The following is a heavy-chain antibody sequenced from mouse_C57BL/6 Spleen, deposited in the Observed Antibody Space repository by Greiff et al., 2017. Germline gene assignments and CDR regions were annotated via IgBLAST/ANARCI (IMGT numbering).Heavy chain of an antibody. D-gene: IGHD1-1*01. J-gene: IGHJ4*01. Sequence: VQLQQSGAELVRPGTSVKVSCKASGYAFTNYLIEWVKQRPGQGLEWIGVINPGSGGTTYNEKFKGKATLTADKSSSTAYMQLSSLTSEDSAVYFCARRDYGGAMDYWGQGTSVTVSS. V-gene: IGHV1-54*01. CDR3: ARRDYGGAMDY. CDR2: INPGSGGT. CDR1: GYAFTNYL.